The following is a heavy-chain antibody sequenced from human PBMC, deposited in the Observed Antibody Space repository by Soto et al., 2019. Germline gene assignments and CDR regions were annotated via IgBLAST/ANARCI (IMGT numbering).Heavy chain of an antibody. Sequence: LRLSCAASGFTFSSYGMHWVRQAPGKGLEWVAVISYDGSNKYYADSVKGRFTISRDNSKNTLYLQMNSLRAEDTAVYYCAKEGMSPYYDSSGYYYNYWGQGT. J-gene: IGHJ4*02. CDR2: ISYDGSNK. V-gene: IGHV3-30*18. CDR3: AKEGMSPYYDSSGYYYNY. D-gene: IGHD3-22*01. CDR1: GFTFSSYG.